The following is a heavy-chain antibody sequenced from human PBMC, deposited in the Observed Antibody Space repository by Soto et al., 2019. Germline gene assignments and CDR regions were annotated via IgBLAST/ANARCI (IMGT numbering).Heavy chain of an antibody. V-gene: IGHV3-21*01. CDR1: GFTFSSYS. Sequence: PGGSLRLSCAASGFTFSSYSMNWVRQAPGKGLEWVSSISSSSSYIYYADSVKGRFTISRDNAKNSLYLQMNSLRAEDTAVYYCARDLLWFGDFKGYGMDVWGQGTTVTVSS. CDR3: ARDLLWFGDFKGYGMDV. J-gene: IGHJ6*02. D-gene: IGHD3-10*01. CDR2: ISSSSSYI.